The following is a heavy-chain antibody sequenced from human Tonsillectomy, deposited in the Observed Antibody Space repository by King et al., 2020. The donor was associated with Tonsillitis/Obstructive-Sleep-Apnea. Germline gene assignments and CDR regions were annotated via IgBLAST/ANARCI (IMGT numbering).Heavy chain of an antibody. J-gene: IGHJ6*02. CDR3: AREDYGGPQDV. V-gene: IGHV4-59*01. CDR1: GGSISSYY. CDR2: IFHSGST. D-gene: IGHD4-23*01. Sequence: VQLQESGPGLVKPSETLSLTCTVSGGSISSYYWNWIRQPPGKGLEWIGYIFHSGSTNYNPSLKSRVTISVDTSKNQFSLKLSSVTAADTAVYYCAREDYGGPQDVWGQGTTVTVSS.